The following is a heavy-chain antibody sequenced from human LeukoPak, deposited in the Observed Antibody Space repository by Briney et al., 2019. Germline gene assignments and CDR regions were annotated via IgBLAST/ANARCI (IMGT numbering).Heavy chain of an antibody. CDR1: GGSISSGDYY. V-gene: IGHV4-30-4*01. D-gene: IGHD3-22*01. CDR2: IYYSRST. J-gene: IGHJ4*02. Sequence: SETLSLTCTVSGGSISSGDYYWSWIRQPPGKGLEWIGYIYYSRSTYYNPSLKSRVTISVDTSKNQFSLKLSSVTAADTAVYYCARTRYDSSGHYYFDYWGQGTLVTVSS. CDR3: ARTRYDSSGHYYFDY.